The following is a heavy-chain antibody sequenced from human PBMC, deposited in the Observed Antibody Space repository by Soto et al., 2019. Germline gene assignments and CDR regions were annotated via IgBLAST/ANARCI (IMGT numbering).Heavy chain of an antibody. D-gene: IGHD6-13*01. V-gene: IGHV3-21*01. CDR2: ISSSSSYI. CDR3: ARDPAGSSWYYYYGMDV. J-gene: IGHJ6*02. CDR1: GFTFSSYS. Sequence: GGSLRLSCAASGFTFSSYSMNWVRQAPGKGLEWVSSISSSSSYIYYADSVKGRFTISRDNAKNSLYLQMNSLRAEDTAVYYCARDPAGSSWYYYYGMDVWGQGTTVTVSS.